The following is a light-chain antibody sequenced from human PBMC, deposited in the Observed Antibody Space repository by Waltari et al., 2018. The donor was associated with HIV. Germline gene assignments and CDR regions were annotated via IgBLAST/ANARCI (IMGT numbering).Light chain of an antibody. Sequence: QSGLPQPASVSGSPGQSITTPSPGASSAVGRYHLDSWYQQHPGKAPKLMVYEVSKRPSEGSIRFSGSKSGNTASLTISGLQAEDEADYYCCSYADSPPYVFGTGTKVTVL. J-gene: IGLJ1*01. CDR3: CSYADSPPYV. V-gene: IGLV2-23*02. CDR1: SSAVGRYHL. CDR2: EVS.